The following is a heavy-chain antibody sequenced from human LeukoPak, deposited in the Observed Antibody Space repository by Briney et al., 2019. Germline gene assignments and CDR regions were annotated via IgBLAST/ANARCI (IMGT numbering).Heavy chain of an antibody. CDR3: GRFGYVAGIDL. D-gene: IGHD6-19*01. V-gene: IGHV3-7*01. J-gene: IGHJ4*02. Sequence: GGSLRLSCAASGFSFNSYWMTWVRQPPGKGLEWVANIDPAGTDTYYVDPVKGRFTISRDNAKNLVYLQMNTLRAEDTAVYSCGRFGYVAGIDLWGQGTLVTVSS. CDR1: GFSFNSYW. CDR2: IDPAGTDT.